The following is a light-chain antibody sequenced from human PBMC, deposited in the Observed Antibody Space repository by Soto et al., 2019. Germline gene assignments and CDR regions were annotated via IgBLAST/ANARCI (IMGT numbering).Light chain of an antibody. V-gene: IGKV3-11*01. CDR2: DAS. Sequence: ETVLTQSPATLSLSPRERATLSCRASQNVDIYLAWYQQKPGQAPRLLIYDASNRATGVPPRFSGSGSGTDFTLTVSSLEPEDFALYYCQQRRNWPPLTFGQGTRLEIK. CDR3: QQRRNWPPLT. CDR1: QNVDIY. J-gene: IGKJ5*01.